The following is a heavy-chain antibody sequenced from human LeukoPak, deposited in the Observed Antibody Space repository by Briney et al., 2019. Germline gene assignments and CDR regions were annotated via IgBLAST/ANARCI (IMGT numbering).Heavy chain of an antibody. CDR3: ARDQDSYGQDYYDSSGYYR. CDR1: GFTFRSYG. J-gene: IGHJ4*02. V-gene: IGHV3-30*02. Sequence: PGGSLRLSCAASGFTFRSYGMHWVRQAPGKGLEWVTFIRYDGSNKYYTDSVKGRFTISRDNSKNTLYLQMNSLRAEDTAVYYCARDQDSYGQDYYDSSGYYRWGQGTLVTVSS. CDR2: IRYDGSNK. D-gene: IGHD3-22*01.